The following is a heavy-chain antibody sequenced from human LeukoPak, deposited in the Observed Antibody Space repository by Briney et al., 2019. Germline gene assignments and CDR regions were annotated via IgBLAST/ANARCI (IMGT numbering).Heavy chain of an antibody. V-gene: IGHV4-59*01. Sequence: PSETLSLTCTVSGGSISSYYWSWIRQPPGKGLEWIGYIYYSGSTNYNPSLKSRVTISVDTSKNQFSLKLSSVTAAGTAVYYCAREGEGVDYWGQGTLVTVSS. CDR3: AREGEGVDY. CDR2: IYYSGST. CDR1: GGSISSYY. D-gene: IGHD1-26*01. J-gene: IGHJ4*02.